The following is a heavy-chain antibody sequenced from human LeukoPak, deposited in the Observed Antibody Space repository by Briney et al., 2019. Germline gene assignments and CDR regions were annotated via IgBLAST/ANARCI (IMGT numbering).Heavy chain of an antibody. CDR2: ISYDGSNT. CDR1: GFTFSGYG. CDR3: ARGRTAVTGVWGTIDY. J-gene: IGHJ4*02. Sequence: GRSLRLSCTASGFTFSGYGMHWVRQAPGMGLEWVAIISYDGSNTFYGDSVKGRFTISRDNSKKTLYLQMNSLRTEDTAVYYCARGRTAVTGVWGTIDYWGQGTLVTVSS. V-gene: IGHV3-30*03. D-gene: IGHD2-8*02.